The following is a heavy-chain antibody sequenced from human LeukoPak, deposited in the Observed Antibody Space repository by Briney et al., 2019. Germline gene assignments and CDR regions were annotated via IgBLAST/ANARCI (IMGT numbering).Heavy chain of an antibody. CDR3: AKSRWNAFDY. V-gene: IGHV3-7*01. CDR1: GFTFSSYW. J-gene: IGHJ4*02. D-gene: IGHD1-1*01. CDR2: IKQDGSEK. Sequence: PGGSLRLSCAASGFTFSSYWMSWVRQAPGKGLEWVANIKQDGSEKYYVDSVKGRFTISRDNSKNTLYLQMNSLRAEDTAVYYCAKSRWNAFDYWGQGTLVTVSS.